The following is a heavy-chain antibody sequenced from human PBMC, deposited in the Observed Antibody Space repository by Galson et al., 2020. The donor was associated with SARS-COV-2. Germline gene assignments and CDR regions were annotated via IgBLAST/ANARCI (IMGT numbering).Heavy chain of an antibody. D-gene: IGHD2-21*01. CDR3: TTDRGTNCGAECHVTH. V-gene: IGHV3-15*01. CDR1: GFTFSFDW. Sequence: GGSLRLSCAASGFTFSFDWMSWVRQAPGKGLEWVGRIKSKNNGGTIDYAAPVKGRYTISRDDSKNTLYLEMNSLKTEDTAVYYCTTDRGTNCGAECHVTHWGQGTLVTVSS. J-gene: IGHJ4*02. CDR2: IKSKNNGGTI.